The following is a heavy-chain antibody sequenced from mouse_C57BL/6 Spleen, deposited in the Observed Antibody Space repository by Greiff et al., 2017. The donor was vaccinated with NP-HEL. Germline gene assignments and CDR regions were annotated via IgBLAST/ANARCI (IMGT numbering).Heavy chain of an antibody. CDR2: ISSGGDYI. V-gene: IGHV5-9-1*02. CDR3: TREGVGQLRLRAMDY. CDR1: GFTFSSYA. Sequence: EVQRVESGEGLVKPGGSLKLSCAASGFTFSSYAMSWVRQTPEKRLEWVAYISSGGDYIYYADTVKGRFTISRDNARNTLYLQMSSLKSEDTAMYYCTREGVGQLRLRAMDYWGQGTSVTVSS. D-gene: IGHD3-2*02. J-gene: IGHJ4*01.